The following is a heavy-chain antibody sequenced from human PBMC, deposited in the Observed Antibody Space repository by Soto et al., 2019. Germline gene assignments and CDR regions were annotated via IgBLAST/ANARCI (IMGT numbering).Heavy chain of an antibody. V-gene: IGHV1-18*01. CDR1: GYTFTSYG. CDR2: ISAYNGNT. J-gene: IGHJ4*02. CDR3: ARVQSYYGSGKALLW. Sequence: GASVKVSCKASGYTFTSYGISWVRQAPGRGLEWMGWISAYNGNTNYAQKLQGRVTMTTDTSTSTAYMELRSLRSDDTAVYYCARVQSYYGSGKALLWWGQGTLVTVSS. D-gene: IGHD3-10*01.